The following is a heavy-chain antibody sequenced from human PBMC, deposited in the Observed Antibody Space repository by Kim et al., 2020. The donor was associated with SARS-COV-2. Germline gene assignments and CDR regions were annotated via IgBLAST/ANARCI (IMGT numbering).Heavy chain of an antibody. CDR2: INRNSDST. CDR1: GFTFDDYG. Sequence: GGSLRLSCAASGFTFDDYGMSWVRQVPGKGLEWVSGINRNSDSTGYADSVKGRFTISRDNAKNSLFLQMNSPRAEDTALYHCVRGYAGGPFDLWGQGTLV. V-gene: IGHV3-20*01. CDR3: VRGYAGGPFDL. J-gene: IGHJ4*02. D-gene: IGHD3-16*01.